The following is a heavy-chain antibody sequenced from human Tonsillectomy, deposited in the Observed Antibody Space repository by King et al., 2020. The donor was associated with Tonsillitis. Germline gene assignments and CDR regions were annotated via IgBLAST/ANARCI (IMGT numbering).Heavy chain of an antibody. D-gene: IGHD6-13*01. CDR2: ISSNGGSI. J-gene: IGHJ4*02. CDR3: AKDVAAAGPRACEY. V-gene: IGHV3-9*01. Sequence: VQLVESGGGLVQPGRSLRLTCAASGFTFDDYAMHWVRQAPGQALEWVSGISSNGGSITYAGSVKGRFTISRDNAKNSLYVQMNSLRTEDTAFYYCAKDVAAAGPRACEYWGQGILVTVSS. CDR1: GFTFDDYA.